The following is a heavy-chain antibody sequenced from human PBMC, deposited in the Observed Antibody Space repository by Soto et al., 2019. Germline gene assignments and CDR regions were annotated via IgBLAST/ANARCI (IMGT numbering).Heavy chain of an antibody. J-gene: IGHJ3*01. CDR1: GYNFIAQN. CDR2: MNPNSGGS. D-gene: IGHD1-7*01. V-gene: IGHV1-2*02. Sequence: QVHLVQSGAEVKKPGASVKVSCMASGYNFIAQNIHWVRQAPGLGLEWMGKMNPNSGGSDYAQEFQGRITVNRDTSISTVYMELTSLKSDDTAGYYCARERHLNSPSDAFDLWGQGTMVIVSS. CDR3: ARERHLNSPSDAFDL.